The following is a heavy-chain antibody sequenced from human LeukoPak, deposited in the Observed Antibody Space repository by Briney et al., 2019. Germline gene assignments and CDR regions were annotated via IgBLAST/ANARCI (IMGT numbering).Heavy chain of an antibody. J-gene: IGHJ5*02. D-gene: IGHD1-26*01. V-gene: IGHV1-2*02. CDR1: GYTFTGYY. CDR2: INPNSGGT. Sequence: ASVKISCKASGYTFTGYYMHWVRQAPGQGLEWMGWINPNSGGTNYAQKFQGRVTMNRDTSISTAYMELSRLRSDDSAVYYCATCATGGIEITPYNWFDPWGQGTLVTVSS. CDR3: ATCATGGIEITPYNWFDP.